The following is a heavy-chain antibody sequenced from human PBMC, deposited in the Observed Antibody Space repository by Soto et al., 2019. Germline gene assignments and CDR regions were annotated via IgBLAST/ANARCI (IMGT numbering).Heavy chain of an antibody. CDR3: AIGVPLGELSSFDY. J-gene: IGHJ4*02. V-gene: IGHV1-69*13. Sequence: SVKVSCKASGGTFSGYVTSWVRQAPGQGLEWMGGITPISGTANYAQNFQGRVTITADESTSTAYMELSSLTSEDTAVYYCAIGVPLGELSSFDYWGQGTLVTVSS. CDR2: ITPISGTA. CDR1: GGTFSGYV. D-gene: IGHD3-16*02.